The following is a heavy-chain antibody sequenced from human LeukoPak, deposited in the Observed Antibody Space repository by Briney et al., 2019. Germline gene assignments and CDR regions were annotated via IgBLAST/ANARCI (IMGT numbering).Heavy chain of an antibody. Sequence: ASVKVSCKASGYTFTSYDINWVRQAPGQGLEWMGWMNPNSGNTGYAQKFQGRVTITRNTSISTAYMELSSLRSEDTAVYYCAGGCSSTSCYAPLDYWGQGTLVTVSS. J-gene: IGHJ4*02. CDR3: AGGCSSTSCYAPLDY. CDR1: GYTFTSYD. V-gene: IGHV1-8*03. D-gene: IGHD2-2*01. CDR2: MNPNSGNT.